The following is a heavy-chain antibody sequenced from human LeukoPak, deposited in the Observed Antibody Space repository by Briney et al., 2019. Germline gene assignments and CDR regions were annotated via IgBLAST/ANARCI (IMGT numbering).Heavy chain of an antibody. CDR3: ARRPTGIDY. CDR1: GGSFSGYY. Sequence: SETLSLTCAVYGGSFSGYYWNWIRQSPGKRLEWIGEINHSGSTNYNPSLKSRVTISLDTSNNQFSLKLSSVTAADTAVYYCARRPTGIDYWGQGTLVTVSS. D-gene: IGHD4-17*01. V-gene: IGHV4-34*01. CDR2: INHSGST. J-gene: IGHJ4*02.